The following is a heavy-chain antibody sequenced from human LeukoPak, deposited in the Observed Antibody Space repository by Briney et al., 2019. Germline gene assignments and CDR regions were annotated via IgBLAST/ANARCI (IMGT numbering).Heavy chain of an antibody. Sequence: GGSLRLSCAASGFTFSSYWMSWVRQAPGKGLEWVANIKQDGSEKYYVDSVKGRFTISRDNAKNSLYLQMNSLRAEDTAVYYCARGITSVALEGNYMDVWGKGTTVTVSS. D-gene: IGHD3-3*01. J-gene: IGHJ6*03. CDR3: ARGITSVALEGNYMDV. V-gene: IGHV3-7*01. CDR2: IKQDGSEK. CDR1: GFTFSSYW.